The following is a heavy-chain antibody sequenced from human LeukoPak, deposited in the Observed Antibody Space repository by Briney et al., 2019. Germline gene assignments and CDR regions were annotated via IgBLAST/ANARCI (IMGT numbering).Heavy chain of an antibody. V-gene: IGHV1-69*13. CDR1: GGTFSSYA. Sequence: SVKVSCKASGGTFSSYAISWVRQAPGQGLEWMGGIIPIFGTANYAQKFQGRVTITADESTSTAYMELSSLRSEDTAVYYCARLPPDHSRPRDYWGQGTLVTVSS. CDR3: ARLPPDHSRPRDY. J-gene: IGHJ4*02. D-gene: IGHD4-11*01. CDR2: IIPIFGTA.